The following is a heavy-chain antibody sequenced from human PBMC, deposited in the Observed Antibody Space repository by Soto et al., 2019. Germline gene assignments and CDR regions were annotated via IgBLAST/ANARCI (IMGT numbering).Heavy chain of an antibody. Sequence: QVQLVQSGAEVKKPGASVKVSCKVSGYNLNDLSIHWVRQAPGKGLEWMGGSDPADGETIYAQKFQGRVTMTEATSTDTAYMELSSLRSEDTAVYYCATAIVSTIPLDYWGQGTLVTVSS. CDR1: GYNLNDLS. CDR2: SDPADGET. J-gene: IGHJ4*02. CDR3: ATAIVSTIPLDY. D-gene: IGHD5-12*01. V-gene: IGHV1-24*01.